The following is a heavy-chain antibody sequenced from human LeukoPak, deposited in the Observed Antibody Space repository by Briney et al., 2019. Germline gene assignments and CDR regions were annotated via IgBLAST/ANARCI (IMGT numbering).Heavy chain of an antibody. CDR1: GYTFTGYY. CDR3: AREATTVTTYPHNWFDP. J-gene: IGHJ5*02. Sequence: ASVKVSCKASGYTFTGYYMHWVRQAPGQGLEWMGWINPNSGGTNYAQKFQGRVTMTRDTSISTAYMELSRLRSDDTAVYYCAREATTVTTYPHNWFDPWGPGTLVTVSS. CDR2: INPNSGGT. V-gene: IGHV1-2*02. D-gene: IGHD4-11*01.